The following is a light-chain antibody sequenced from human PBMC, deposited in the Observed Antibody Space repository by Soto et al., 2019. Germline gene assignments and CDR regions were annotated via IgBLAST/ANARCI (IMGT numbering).Light chain of an antibody. V-gene: IGLV2-23*02. J-gene: IGLJ1*01. CDR1: SSDVVSYNV. CDR3: CSYAGSSSAYV. Sequence: QSALTQPASVSGSPGQSITISCTGTSSDVVSYNVVSWYQQHPGKAPKLLIYEVSKRPSGVSDRFSGSKSGNTASLTISGLQAEDEAEYHCCSYAGSSSAYVFGTGTKLTVL. CDR2: EVS.